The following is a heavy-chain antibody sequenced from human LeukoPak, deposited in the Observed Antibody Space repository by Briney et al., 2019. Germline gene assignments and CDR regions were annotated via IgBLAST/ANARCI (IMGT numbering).Heavy chain of an antibody. V-gene: IGHV4-59*01. J-gene: IGHJ4*02. CDR2: IYYSGST. Sequence: SETLSLTCTVSGGSISSYYWSWIRQPPGKGLGWIGYIYYSGSTNYNPSLKSRVTISVDTSKNQFSLKLSSVTAADTAVYYCARVGYDSSGPYYFDYWGQGTLVTVSS. D-gene: IGHD3-22*01. CDR1: GGSISSYY. CDR3: ARVGYDSSGPYYFDY.